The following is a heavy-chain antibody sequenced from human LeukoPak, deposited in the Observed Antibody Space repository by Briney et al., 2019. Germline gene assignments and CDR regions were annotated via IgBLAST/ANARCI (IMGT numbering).Heavy chain of an antibody. Sequence: PGGSLRLSCAASGFTFSDCGMHWVRQAPGKGLEWVAVISYDVRKQYYADSVKGRFTISRDNSKNTMYMQMNSLRTEDTAVYFCVKEQSSGSYRTADYWGQGTLVTVSS. CDR3: VKEQSSGSYRTADY. CDR2: ISYDVRKQ. CDR1: GFTFSDCG. V-gene: IGHV3-30*18. J-gene: IGHJ4*02. D-gene: IGHD3-10*01.